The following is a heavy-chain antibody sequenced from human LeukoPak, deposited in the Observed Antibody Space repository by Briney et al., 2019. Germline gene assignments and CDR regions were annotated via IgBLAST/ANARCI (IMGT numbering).Heavy chain of an antibody. CDR3: ASRVLRFLGGAFDI. J-gene: IGHJ3*02. Sequence: SQTLSLTCTVSGGSISSGGYYWSWIRQPPGKGLEWIGYIYHSGSTYYNPSLKSRVTISEDRSKNQFSLKLSSVTAADTAVYYCASRVLRFLGGAFDIWGQGTMVTVSS. CDR1: GGSISSGGYY. CDR2: IYHSGST. V-gene: IGHV4-30-2*01. D-gene: IGHD3-3*01.